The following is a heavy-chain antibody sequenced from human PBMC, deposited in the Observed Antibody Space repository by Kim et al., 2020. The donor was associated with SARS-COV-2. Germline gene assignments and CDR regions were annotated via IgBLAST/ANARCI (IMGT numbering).Heavy chain of an antibody. CDR1: GGSISSSNW. CDR2: IYHSGST. D-gene: IGHD6-19*01. Sequence: SETLSLTCAVSGGSISSSNWWSWVRQPPGKGLEWIGEIYHSGSTNYNPSLKSRVTISVDKSKNQFSLKLSSVTAADTAVYYCARYRDVAVAINYYYGMDVWGQGTTVTVSS. CDR3: ARYRDVAVAINYYYGMDV. J-gene: IGHJ6*02. V-gene: IGHV4-4*02.